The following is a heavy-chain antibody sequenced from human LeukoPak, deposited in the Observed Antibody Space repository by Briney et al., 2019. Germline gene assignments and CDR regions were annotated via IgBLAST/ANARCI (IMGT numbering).Heavy chain of an antibody. Sequence: PSETLSLTCAVYGGSFSGYYWSWIRQPPGKGLEWIGEINHSGSTNYNPSLKSRVTISVDTSKNQFSLKLSSVTAADTAVYYCARHGLKITMVRGAIDYWGQGTLVTVSS. D-gene: IGHD3-10*01. V-gene: IGHV4-34*01. CDR1: GGSFSGYY. CDR2: INHSGST. CDR3: ARHGLKITMVRGAIDY. J-gene: IGHJ4*02.